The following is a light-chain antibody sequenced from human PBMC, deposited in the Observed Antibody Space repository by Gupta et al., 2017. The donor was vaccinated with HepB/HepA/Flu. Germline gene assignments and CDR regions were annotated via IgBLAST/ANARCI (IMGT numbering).Light chain of an antibody. Sequence: SALTQPASVSGSPGQSITISCTGTSSDVGGYNYVSWYQQHPGKAPKLMIYDVSSRPSGVSTRFSGSKSGNTASLTISGLQAEDEADYYCSSYRSDSAVVFGGGTKLTVL. CDR2: DVS. CDR1: SSDVGGYNY. J-gene: IGLJ2*01. CDR3: SSYRSDSAVV. V-gene: IGLV2-14*03.